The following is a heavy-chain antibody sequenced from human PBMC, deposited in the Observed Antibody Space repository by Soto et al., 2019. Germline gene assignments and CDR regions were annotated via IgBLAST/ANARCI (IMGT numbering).Heavy chain of an antibody. Sequence: QVQLVQSGAEVKKPGSSVKVSCKASGGSFSTYAINWVRQAPGQGREWMGGIIPTFGSANNAEEFQGRVTITADDSTSTVFMELTSLRSDDTAVYYCARGREMATSKFYFDYWGQGTLVTVSS. V-gene: IGHV1-69*01. CDR1: GGSFSTYA. J-gene: IGHJ4*02. D-gene: IGHD1-1*01. CDR2: IIPTFGSA. CDR3: ARGREMATSKFYFDY.